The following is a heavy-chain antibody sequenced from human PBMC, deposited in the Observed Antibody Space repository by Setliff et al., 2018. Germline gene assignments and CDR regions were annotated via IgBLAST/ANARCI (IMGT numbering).Heavy chain of an antibody. D-gene: IGHD3-10*01. Sequence: GGSLRLSCAASGFVVSNNEMSWVRQAPEKGLEWVSVTYASGATNYADSVKGRFTISRDNSKNTLYLQMNSLRAKDTAVYYCRLWFEETSRDYWGQGTLVTVSS. CDR2: TYASGAT. CDR1: GFVVSNNE. CDR3: RLWFEETSRDY. J-gene: IGHJ4*02. V-gene: IGHV3-53*01.